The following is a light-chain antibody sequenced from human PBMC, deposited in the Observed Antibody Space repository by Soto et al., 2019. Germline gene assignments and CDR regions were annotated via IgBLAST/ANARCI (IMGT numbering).Light chain of an antibody. J-gene: IGKJ1*01. Sequence: EIVMTQSPATLSVSPGETATLSCRASQSVAGNLAWYQQKPGQAPRLLLYGTSSRATGIPERFSGSGSGTDFTLTISRLEPEDFAVYYCQHYGSSRTFGQGTKV. CDR2: GTS. CDR3: QHYGSSRT. V-gene: IGKV3-20*01. CDR1: QSVAGN.